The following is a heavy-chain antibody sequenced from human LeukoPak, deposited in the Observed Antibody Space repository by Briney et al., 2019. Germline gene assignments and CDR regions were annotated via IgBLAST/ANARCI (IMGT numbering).Heavy chain of an antibody. D-gene: IGHD6-19*01. CDR2: ISVYESHK. CDR1: RFTFSSSP. Sequence: TGGSLRPSRAASRFTFSSSPMHCARQPPGKGLESMAVISVYESHKYYADSVKGRFTLSRDNSKNTLYLQMNSLTTEDTAVYYCAKDQGTGFSDFDYWGQGTLVTVSS. V-gene: IGHV3-30*18. J-gene: IGHJ4*02. CDR3: AKDQGTGFSDFDY.